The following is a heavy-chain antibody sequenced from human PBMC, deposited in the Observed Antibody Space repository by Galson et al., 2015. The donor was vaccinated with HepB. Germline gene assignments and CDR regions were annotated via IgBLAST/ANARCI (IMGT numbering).Heavy chain of an antibody. V-gene: IGHV3-30*01. CDR1: GFTFKSHS. CDR2: VSPDGRNK. CDR3: ARKAVVTPDYTWFHP. D-gene: IGHD4-11*01. Sequence: SLRLSCAASGFTFKSHSMHWVRQAPGKGLEWVAVVSPDGRNKYYADSVKGRFTISRDNSENTLYLQMDSLRPEDTAIYHCARKAVVTPDYTWFHPWGQGTLVTVSS. J-gene: IGHJ5*02.